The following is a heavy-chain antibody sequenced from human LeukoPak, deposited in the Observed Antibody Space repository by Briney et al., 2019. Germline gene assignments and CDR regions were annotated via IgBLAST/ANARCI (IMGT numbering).Heavy chain of an antibody. V-gene: IGHV1-2*02. Sequence: ASVKVSCKASGYTFTGYYIHWVRQAPGQGLEWMGWINPNSGGTNYAQKFQGRVTITADESTSTAYMELSSLRYEDTAVYYCARGEVPPHYFDYWGQGTLVTVSS. CDR3: ARGEVPPHYFDY. CDR1: GYTFTGYY. J-gene: IGHJ4*02. CDR2: INPNSGGT.